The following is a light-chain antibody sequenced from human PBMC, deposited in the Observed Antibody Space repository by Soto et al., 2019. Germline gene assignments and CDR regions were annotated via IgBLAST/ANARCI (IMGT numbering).Light chain of an antibody. CDR1: QSVLYSPNNKNY. J-gene: IGKJ1*01. CDR2: WAS. CDR3: QQYHSAPQS. Sequence: DIVMTQSPDSLAVSLGERATINCKSSQSVLYSPNNKNYLAWYQQKPGQPPKLLIYWASTRESGVPDRFSGSGSATDFTLTISSLQAEDVAFYYCQQYHSAPQSFGQGTKVELK. V-gene: IGKV4-1*01.